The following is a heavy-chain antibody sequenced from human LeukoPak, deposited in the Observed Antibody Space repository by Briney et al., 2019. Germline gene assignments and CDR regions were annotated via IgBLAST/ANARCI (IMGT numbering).Heavy chain of an antibody. CDR1: GYTFTGYY. CDR2: INPNSGGT. V-gene: IGHV1-2*06. J-gene: IGHJ4*02. CDR3: ARGDFWSGLNDY. Sequence: ASVKVSCKASGYTFTGYYMHWVRQAPGQGLEWMGRINPNSGGTNYAQKFQGRATMTRDTSISTAYMELSRLRSDDTAVYYCARGDFWSGLNDYWGRRTLVTVSS. D-gene: IGHD3-3*01.